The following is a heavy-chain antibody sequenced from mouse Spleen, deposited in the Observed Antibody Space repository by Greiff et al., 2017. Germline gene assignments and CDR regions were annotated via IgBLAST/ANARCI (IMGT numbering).Heavy chain of an antibody. CDR1: GYTFTSYW. D-gene: IGHD1-1*01. Sequence: VQLQQSGAELVRPGSSVKLSCKASGYTFTSYWMHWVKQRPIQGLEWIGNIDPSDSETHYNQKFKDKATLTVDKSSSTAYMQLSSLTSEDSAVYYCARGGSSYKDWFAYWGQGTLVTVSA. V-gene: IGHV1-52*01. CDR2: IDPSDSET. CDR3: ARGGSSYKDWFAY. J-gene: IGHJ3*01.